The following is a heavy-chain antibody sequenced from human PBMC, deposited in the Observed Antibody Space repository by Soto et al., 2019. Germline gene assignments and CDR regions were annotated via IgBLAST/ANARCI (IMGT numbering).Heavy chain of an antibody. CDR1: GFTFSSYD. V-gene: IGHV3-13*01. Sequence: GGSLRLSCAASGFTFSSYDMHWVRQATGKGLEWVSAIGTAGDTYYPGSLKGRFTISRENAKNSLYLQMNSLRAEDTAVYYCARDRLKYSGSYFHYYYYGMDVWGQGTTVTVSS. D-gene: IGHD1-26*01. J-gene: IGHJ6*02. CDR3: ARDRLKYSGSYFHYYYYGMDV. CDR2: IGTAGDT.